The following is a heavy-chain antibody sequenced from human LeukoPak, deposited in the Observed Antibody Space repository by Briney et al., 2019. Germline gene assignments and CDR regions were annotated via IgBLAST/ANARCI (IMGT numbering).Heavy chain of an antibody. CDR2: ISYDGSNK. CDR1: GFTFSSYA. CDR3: ARGAAAGPIDY. D-gene: IGHD6-13*01. J-gene: IGHJ4*02. V-gene: IGHV3-30-3*01. Sequence: AGGSLRLSCAASGFTFSSYAMHWVRQAPGKGLEWVAVISYDGSNKYYADSVKGRVTISRDNAKSSLYLQMNGLRAEDTALYYCARGAAAGPIDYWGQGTLVTVSS.